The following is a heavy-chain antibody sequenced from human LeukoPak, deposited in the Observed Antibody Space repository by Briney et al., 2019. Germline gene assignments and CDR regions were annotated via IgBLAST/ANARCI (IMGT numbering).Heavy chain of an antibody. CDR1: GDSVPSNSAA. J-gene: IGHJ3*02. CDR2: TYYRSKWYN. V-gene: IGHV6-1*01. Sequence: SQTLSLTSPISGDSVPSNSAAWNWIRQSPSRVLQWLRRTYYRSKWYNDYAVSGKSRITINPHTSKNQFSLQLNSVTPEDTAVYYCAAGAYGDYVGAFDIWGQGTMVTVSS. D-gene: IGHD4-17*01. CDR3: AAGAYGDYVGAFDI.